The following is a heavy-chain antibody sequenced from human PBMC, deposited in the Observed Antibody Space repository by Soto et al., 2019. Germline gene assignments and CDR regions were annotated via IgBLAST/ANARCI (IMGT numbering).Heavy chain of an antibody. Sequence: PSETLSLTCTVSGGSISSSSYYWGWMRQPPGKGLEWIGSIYYSGSTYYNPSLKSRVTISVDTSKNQFSLKLSSVTAADTAVYYCARSPRAELYYYYYGMDVWGQGTTVT. CDR1: GGSISSSSYY. V-gene: IGHV4-39*01. D-gene: IGHD1-1*01. J-gene: IGHJ6*02. CDR3: ARSPRAELYYYYYGMDV. CDR2: IYYSGST.